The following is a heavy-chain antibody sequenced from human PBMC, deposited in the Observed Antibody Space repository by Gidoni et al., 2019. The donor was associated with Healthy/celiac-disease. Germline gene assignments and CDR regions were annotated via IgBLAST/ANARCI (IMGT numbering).Heavy chain of an antibody. CDR3: ARGTGGAIFLDY. J-gene: IGHJ4*02. CDR2: ISYDGSNK. D-gene: IGHD2-8*02. V-gene: IGHV3-30-3*01. CDR1: GFAFSSYA. Sequence: QVQLVEVEGGVGQPGRCLRLAWAGAGFAFSSYAMHWVRQAPGKGLEWVAVISYDGSNKYYADSVKGRFTISRDNSKNTLYLQMNSLRAEDTAVYYCARGTGGAIFLDYWGQGTLVTVSS.